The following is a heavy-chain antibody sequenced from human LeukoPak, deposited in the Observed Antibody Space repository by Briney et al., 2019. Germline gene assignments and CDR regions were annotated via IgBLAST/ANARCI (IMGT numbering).Heavy chain of an antibody. CDR1: GFTFDDYA. V-gene: IGHV3-9*01. Sequence: GRSLRLSCAASGFTFDDYAMHWVRQAPGKGLGWVSGISWNSGSIGYADSVKGRFTISRDNAKNSLYLQMNSLRAEDTAVYYCASGDSSGYYWYDRSGFFDYWGQGTLVTVSS. D-gene: IGHD3-22*01. CDR3: ASGDSSGYYWYDRSGFFDY. J-gene: IGHJ4*02. CDR2: ISWNSGSI.